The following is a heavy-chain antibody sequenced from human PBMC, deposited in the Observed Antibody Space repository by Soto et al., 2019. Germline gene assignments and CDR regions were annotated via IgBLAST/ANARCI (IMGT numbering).Heavy chain of an antibody. CDR1: GFTFSSYW. V-gene: IGHV3-7*01. J-gene: IGHJ4*02. CDR3: ARGRLVTAAELDY. Sequence: GGSLRLSCAASGFTFSSYWMNWVRQAPGKGLEWVANINQDESEKYYVDSVKGRFTISRDNAKNSLYLQMNSLRAEDTAVYYCARGRLVTAAELDYWGQGTLVTVYS. CDR2: INQDESEK. D-gene: IGHD2-2*01.